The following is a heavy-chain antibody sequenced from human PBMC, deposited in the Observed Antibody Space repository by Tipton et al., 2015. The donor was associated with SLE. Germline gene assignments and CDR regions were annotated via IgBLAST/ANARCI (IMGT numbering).Heavy chain of an antibody. V-gene: IGHV1-8*01. CDR1: GYTFTSYD. Sequence: QLVQSGVEVKKPGASVKVSCKASGYTFTSYDINWVRQATGQGLEWMGWMNPNSGNTGYAQKFQGRVTMTTETSTYTAYMELRSLRSDDTAVYFCAREGQDYYYMDVWGKGTTVIVSS. CDR3: AREGQDYYYMDV. CDR2: MNPNSGNT. J-gene: IGHJ6*03.